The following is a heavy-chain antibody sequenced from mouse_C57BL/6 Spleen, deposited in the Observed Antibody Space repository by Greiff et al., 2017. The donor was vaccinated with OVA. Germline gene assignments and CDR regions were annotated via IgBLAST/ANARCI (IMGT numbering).Heavy chain of an antibody. Sequence: VQLQQSGPELVKPGASVQISCKASGYTFTDYYMNWVKQSHGKSLEWIGDINPNNGGTSYNQKFKGKATLTVDKSSSTAYMELRSLTSEDSAVYYCARYDYSFAYWGQGTLVTVSA. J-gene: IGHJ3*01. CDR3: ARYDYSFAY. CDR2: INPNNGGT. V-gene: IGHV1-26*01. CDR1: GYTFTDYY. D-gene: IGHD2-4*01.